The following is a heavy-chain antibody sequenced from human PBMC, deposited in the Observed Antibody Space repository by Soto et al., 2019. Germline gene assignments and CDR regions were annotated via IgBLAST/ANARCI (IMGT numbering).Heavy chain of an antibody. CDR2: IIPMFGTT. D-gene: IGHD3-22*01. CDR1: GGTFSTYT. J-gene: IGHJ5*02. V-gene: IGHV1-69*12. Sequence: QVQLVQSGAEVKKPGSSVKVSCKASGGTFSTYTMSWVRQAPGQGREWMGGIIPMFGTTTYAENFQGRVTITADESTSTAYMELTSLRSEDTAVYYCTRDLYYFDSSAYYGHNWCDPWGQGTRVTVSS. CDR3: TRDLYYFDSSAYYGHNWCDP.